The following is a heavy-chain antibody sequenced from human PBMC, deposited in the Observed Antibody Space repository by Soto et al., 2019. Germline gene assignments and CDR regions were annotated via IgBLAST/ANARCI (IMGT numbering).Heavy chain of an antibody. V-gene: IGHV3-48*02. Sequence: PGGSLRLSCTASVFTFNTYNMNWVRQAPGKGLEWVSYISSSSYTIKYADSVEGRFTVSRDNGKKSLYLQMNSLRDEDTAVYFCAREISLSAGSYFDYWGQGTLVTSPQ. CDR2: ISSSSYTI. D-gene: IGHD3-10*01. CDR3: AREISLSAGSYFDY. CDR1: VFTFNTYN. J-gene: IGHJ4*02.